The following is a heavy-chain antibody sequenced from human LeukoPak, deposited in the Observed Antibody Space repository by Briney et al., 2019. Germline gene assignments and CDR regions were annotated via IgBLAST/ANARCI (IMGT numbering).Heavy chain of an antibody. V-gene: IGHV3-74*01. Sequence: PGGSLRLSCAASGFTFSSYWMHWVRQAPGKGLVWVSRINSDGSSTSYADSVKGRFTISRDNAKNTLYLQMNSLRAEDTAVYYCARDEAAAPSGIAVAGTILDYWGQGTLVTVSS. CDR2: INSDGSST. CDR3: ARDEAAAPSGIAVAGTILDY. CDR1: GFTFSSYW. D-gene: IGHD6-19*01. J-gene: IGHJ4*02.